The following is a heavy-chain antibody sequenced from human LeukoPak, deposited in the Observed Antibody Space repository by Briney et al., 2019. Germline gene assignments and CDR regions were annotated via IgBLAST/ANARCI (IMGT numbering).Heavy chain of an antibody. V-gene: IGHV3-23*01. Sequence: PGGSLRLSCAASGFTFSSYAMSWVRQAPGKGLEWISTISVSYGRTLNADSVKGRFTISRDNSKNTLYLQMNSLRADDTAVYYCAKPTSPWLDGGVGGFDYWGQGTLVTVSS. J-gene: IGHJ4*02. CDR3: AKPTSPWLDGGVGGFDY. D-gene: IGHD3-16*01. CDR2: ISVSYGRT. CDR1: GFTFSSYA.